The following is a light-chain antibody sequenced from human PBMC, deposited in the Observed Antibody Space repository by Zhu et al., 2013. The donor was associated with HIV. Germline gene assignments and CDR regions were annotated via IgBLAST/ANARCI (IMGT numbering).Light chain of an antibody. Sequence: EVVLTQSPVTLSLSPGERATLSCRASQNVGRNVAWYQQQFGQPPRLLIYGASTRETGVPARFSGSGSGTDFTLIISGLQSEDFAVYYCQQYNNWPPWTFGQGTKVEIK. CDR2: GAS. CDR1: QNVGRN. V-gene: IGKV3-15*01. CDR3: QQYNNWPPWT. J-gene: IGKJ1*01.